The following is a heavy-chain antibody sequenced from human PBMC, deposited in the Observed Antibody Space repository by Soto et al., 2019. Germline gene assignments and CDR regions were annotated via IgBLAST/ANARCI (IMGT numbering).Heavy chain of an antibody. Sequence: SETLSLTCTVSGDSIRPYYWTWIRQPPGKGLEWIGYVYYSGSVNYKSSLKSRVTMSVDTSKNQFSLKLSSVTAADTAVYYCARMHGIPAAPYFDYWGQGTLDTVSS. D-gene: IGHD2-2*01. CDR3: ARMHGIPAAPYFDY. V-gene: IGHV4-59*08. J-gene: IGHJ4*02. CDR2: VYYSGSV. CDR1: GDSIRPYY.